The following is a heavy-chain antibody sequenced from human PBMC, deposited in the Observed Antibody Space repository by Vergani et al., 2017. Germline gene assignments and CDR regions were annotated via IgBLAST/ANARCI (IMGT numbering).Heavy chain of an antibody. CDR3: ARDDXSSTICYTDFGLDY. CDR1: GYTFSSYG. D-gene: IGHD2-2*02. J-gene: IGHJ4*02. V-gene: IGHV1-18*01. Sequence: HVEMVQSGAEAKKPGASVKVSCKASGYTFSSYGVTWVRQAPGQGLEWMGWISAYNGNTIYAQKFQGRVIMTTDTSTSTAYMELRSLKSDDTAVYYCARDDXSSTICYTDFGLDYWGQGTLVTVSS. CDR2: ISAYNGNT.